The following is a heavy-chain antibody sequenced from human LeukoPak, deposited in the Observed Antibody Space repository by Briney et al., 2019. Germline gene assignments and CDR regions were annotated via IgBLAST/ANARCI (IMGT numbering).Heavy chain of an antibody. V-gene: IGHV3-23*01. Sequence: GGSLRLSCVASEFTFSGYAMSWVRQVPGKGLEWVSVISGSGGSTYYADSVKGRFTISRDNSKNTLYLQINSLRAEDTAVYYCAKDRQGFGFGERLDYYYMDVWGKGTTVTVSS. CDR2: ISGSGGST. J-gene: IGHJ6*03. CDR1: EFTFSGYA. CDR3: AKDRQGFGFGERLDYYYMDV. D-gene: IGHD3-10*01.